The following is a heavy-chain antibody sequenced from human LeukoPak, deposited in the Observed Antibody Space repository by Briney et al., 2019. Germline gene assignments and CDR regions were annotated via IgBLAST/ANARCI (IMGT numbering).Heavy chain of an antibody. CDR2: IYHSGST. CDR1: GGSINNSY. V-gene: IGHV4-59*01. CDR3: ARDPDGNNWFDP. J-gene: IGHJ5*02. Sequence: PSETLSLTCTVSGGSINNSYWSWIRQPPGKGLEWIGYIYHSGSTNYNPSPKSRVTMSVDTSRSQFSLKLSSVTAADTAVYYCARDPDGNNWFDPWGQGTLVTVSS. D-gene: IGHD1-14*01.